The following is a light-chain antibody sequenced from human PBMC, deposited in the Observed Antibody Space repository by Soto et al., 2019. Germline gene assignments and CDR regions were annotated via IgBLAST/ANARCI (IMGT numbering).Light chain of an antibody. CDR2: GAS. CDR3: QQYENLPYT. J-gene: IGKJ2*01. V-gene: IGKV1-33*01. Sequence: DIQVNQSPSSLSASVGDRVTITCRASQTIGRYLNWYQQKPGKAPKLLIYGASTLQTGVPSRFGGSASGTNFSFIITGLQPEDVATYYGQQYENLPYTFGQGTKLEI. CDR1: QTIGRY.